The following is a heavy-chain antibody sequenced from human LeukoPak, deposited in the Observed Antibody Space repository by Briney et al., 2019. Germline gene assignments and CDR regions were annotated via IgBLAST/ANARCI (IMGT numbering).Heavy chain of an antibody. CDR1: GGSFSGYY. J-gene: IGHJ3*02. Sequence: PSETLSLTCTVYGGSFSGYYWSWIRQPPGKGLEWIGEINHSGSTNYNPSLKSRVTISVDTSKNQFSLKLSSVTAADTAVYYCARRSPSIAARKRAFDIWGQGTMVTVSS. V-gene: IGHV4-34*01. D-gene: IGHD6-6*01. CDR3: ARRSPSIAARKRAFDI. CDR2: INHSGST.